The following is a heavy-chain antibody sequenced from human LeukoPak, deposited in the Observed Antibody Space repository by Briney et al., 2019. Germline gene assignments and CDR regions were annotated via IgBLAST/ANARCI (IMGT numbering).Heavy chain of an antibody. CDR2: IYYSGST. D-gene: IGHD4-17*01. CDR3: ARARITVTTSFDY. CDR1: GGSISSGDYY. J-gene: IGHJ4*02. Sequence: SETLSLTCTVSGGSISSGDYYWSWIRQPPGKGLEGIGYIYYSGSTYYNPSLKSRVTISVDTSKNQFSLKLSSVTAADTAVYYCARARITVTTSFDYWGQGTLVTVSS. V-gene: IGHV4-30-4*01.